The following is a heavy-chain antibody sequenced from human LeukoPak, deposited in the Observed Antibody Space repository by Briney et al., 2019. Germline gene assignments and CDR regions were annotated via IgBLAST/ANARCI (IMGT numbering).Heavy chain of an antibody. D-gene: IGHD3-22*01. CDR1: GYTFTSYG. Sequence: ASVKVSCKASGYTFTSYGISWVRQAPGQGLEWMGWISAYNGNTNYAQKLQGRVTMTTDTSTSTAYMELSSLRSEDTAVYYCARIDYYDSSGYYNDAFDIWGQGTMVTVSS. V-gene: IGHV1-18*01. CDR3: ARIDYYDSSGYYNDAFDI. CDR2: ISAYNGNT. J-gene: IGHJ3*02.